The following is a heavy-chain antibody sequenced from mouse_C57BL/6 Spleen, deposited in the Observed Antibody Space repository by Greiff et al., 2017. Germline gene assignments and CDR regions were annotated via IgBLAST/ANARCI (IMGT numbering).Heavy chain of an antibody. CDR3: ASRTAQATEDWLAY. Sequence: VQLQQSGAELVKPGASVKLSCKASGYTFTSYWMHWVKQRPGRGLEWIGRIDPNSGGTKYNEKFKSKATLTVDKPSSTAYMQLSSLTSEDSAVYYCASRTAQATEDWLAYWGQGTLGTVS. CDR1: GYTFTSYW. CDR2: IDPNSGGT. D-gene: IGHD3-2*02. J-gene: IGHJ3*01. V-gene: IGHV1-72*01.